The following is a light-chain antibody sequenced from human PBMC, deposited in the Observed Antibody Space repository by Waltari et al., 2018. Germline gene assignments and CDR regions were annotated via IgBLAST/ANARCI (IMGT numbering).Light chain of an antibody. CDR2: RNN. CDR1: NSNLGSNY. J-gene: IGLJ3*02. CDR3: AAWDDSLSGWV. V-gene: IGLV1-47*01. Sequence: QSVLPQPPSASGTPGQRVTISCSGDNSNLGSNYVFWYQQRPGTAPKLLIYRNNQRPSGVPYRFSCSKSGTSASLAISGLRSEHEADYYCAAWDDSLSGWVFGGGTKLTVL.